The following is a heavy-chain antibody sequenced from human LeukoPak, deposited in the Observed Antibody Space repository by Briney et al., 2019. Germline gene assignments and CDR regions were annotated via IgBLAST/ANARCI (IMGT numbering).Heavy chain of an antibody. Sequence: GGSLRLSCAASGFTFIGYSISWVRQAPGKRLEWVSAISGSGGSTYYADSVKGRFTISRDNSKSTLFLQMNSLRAEDTAVYYCAKGQRVGSRVATHRHWGQGTLVTVSS. J-gene: IGHJ4*02. CDR2: ISGSGGST. CDR3: AKGQRVGSRVATHRH. CDR1: GFTFIGYS. V-gene: IGHV3-23*01. D-gene: IGHD5-24*01.